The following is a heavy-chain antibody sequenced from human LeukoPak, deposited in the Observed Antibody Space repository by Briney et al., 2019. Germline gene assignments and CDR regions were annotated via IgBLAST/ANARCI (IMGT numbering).Heavy chain of an antibody. J-gene: IGHJ4*02. CDR2: ITSVSSYK. Sequence: GRSLGLSCAASGFTFSSYSMNWVRQAPGKGLEWVSSITSVSSYKYYADSVKGRFTISRDNAKNSLFLQMNSLRAEDTAIYYCARDPTADDYWGQGTLVTVSS. V-gene: IGHV3-21*01. CDR3: ARDPTADDY. D-gene: IGHD2-2*01. CDR1: GFTFSSYS.